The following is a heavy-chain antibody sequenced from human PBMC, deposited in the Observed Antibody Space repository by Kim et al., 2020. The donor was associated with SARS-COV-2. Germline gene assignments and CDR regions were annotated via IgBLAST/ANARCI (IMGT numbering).Heavy chain of an antibody. D-gene: IGHD6-6*01. CDR1: GFTFSSYW. CDR2: IKQDGRER. V-gene: IGHV3-7*01. Sequence: GGSLRLSCAASGFTFSSYWISWVRQAPGKGLEWVANIKQDGRERYYLDSVKGRFTISRDNAKDSVDLQMTNLRVEDTALYYCARDRGAARHHYYYGIDAWGRGTTVTV. CDR3: ARDRGAARHHYYYGIDA. J-gene: IGHJ6*02.